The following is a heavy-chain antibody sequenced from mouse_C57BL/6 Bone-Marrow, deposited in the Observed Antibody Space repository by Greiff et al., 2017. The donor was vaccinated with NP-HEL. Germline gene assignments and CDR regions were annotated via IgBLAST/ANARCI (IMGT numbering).Heavy chain of an antibody. J-gene: IGHJ4*01. Sequence: EVMLVESGGGLVKPGGSLKLSCAASGFTFSDYGMHWVRQAPEKGLEWVAYISSGCCTIYYADTLQGRFTISRDNAKNTLFLQMTSLRSEDTAMYYCAIYDYYAMDYWGQGTSATVTS. CDR1: GFTFSDYG. CDR2: ISSGCCTI. CDR3: AIYDYYAMDY. D-gene: IGHD2-3*01. V-gene: IGHV5-17*01.